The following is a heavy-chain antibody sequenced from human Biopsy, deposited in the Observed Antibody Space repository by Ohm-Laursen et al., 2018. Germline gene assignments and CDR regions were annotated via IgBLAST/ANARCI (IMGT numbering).Heavy chain of an antibody. CDR2: VYYSGST. CDR3: ARHSLADFWSGAHYYFDY. Sequence: SQTLSLTCSVSGGSISSRNHYWGWLRQPPGKGLEWIGHVYYSGSTFYNSSLESRVTVSVDTSKNQFHLRLTSMSASDTAVYYCARHSLADFWSGAHYYFDYWGLGTLVTVSS. CDR1: GGSISSRNHY. D-gene: IGHD3-3*01. J-gene: IGHJ4*02. V-gene: IGHV4-39*01.